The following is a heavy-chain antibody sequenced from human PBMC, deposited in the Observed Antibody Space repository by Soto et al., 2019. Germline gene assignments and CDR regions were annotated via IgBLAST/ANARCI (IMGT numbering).Heavy chain of an antibody. D-gene: IGHD3-10*01. CDR1: GDSISSYY. CDR2: IYYSGST. V-gene: IGHV4-59*12. J-gene: IGHJ5*02. CDR3: ARGNTIAYYYGSGSGNWIDP. Sequence: SETLSLTCTVSGDSISSYYWSWIRQPPGKGLEWIGYIYYSGSTNYNPSLKSRVTISEDTPKNQFSLKLRSVPAADTAVYYCARGNTIAYYYGSGSGNWIDPWGQGTLVTVSS.